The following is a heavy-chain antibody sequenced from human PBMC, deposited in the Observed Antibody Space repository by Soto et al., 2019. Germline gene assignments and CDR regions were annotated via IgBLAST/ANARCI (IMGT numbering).Heavy chain of an antibody. V-gene: IGHV1-69*01. J-gene: IGHJ6*02. D-gene: IGHD6-13*01. Sequence: QVQLVQSGAEVKKPGTSVKVSCKASGGSFSSYAISWVRQAPGQGLEWMGGIIPIFGTANYAQNFQGRVTITADESTSTAYMELSSLRSEDTAVCYCARDLRAAGRPGMDVWGQGTTVTVAS. CDR2: IIPIFGTA. CDR3: ARDLRAAGRPGMDV. CDR1: GGSFSSYA.